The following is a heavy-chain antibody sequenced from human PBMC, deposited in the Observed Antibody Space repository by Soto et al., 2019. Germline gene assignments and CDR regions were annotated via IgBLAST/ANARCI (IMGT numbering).Heavy chain of an antibody. CDR3: ARSYTTTAGCANWFDP. CDR1: GGSISGGGYY. D-gene: IGHD6-19*01. J-gene: IGHJ5*02. CDR2: IHYRGST. Sequence: QVQLQESGPGLVKPSQTLSLTCTVSGGSISGGGYYWSWIRQHPAKGLEWIGYIHYRGSTYYNPSLTSRVTISVDTSKNQFSLKLCSVTAADTAVYYCARSYTTTAGCANWFDPWGQGTLVTVSS. V-gene: IGHV4-31*03.